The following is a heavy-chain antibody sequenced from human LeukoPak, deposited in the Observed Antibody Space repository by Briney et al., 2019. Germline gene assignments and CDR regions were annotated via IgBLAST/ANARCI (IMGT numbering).Heavy chain of an antibody. CDR2: ISYDGSNK. CDR1: GFTFSSYA. V-gene: IGHV3-30-3*01. J-gene: IGHJ3*02. Sequence: GGSLRLSCAASGFTFSSYAMHWVRQAPGKGLEWVAVISYDGSNKYYADSVKGRFTISRDNAKNSLYLQMNSLRAEDTAVYYCASSTYEAAFDIWGQGTMVTVSS. CDR3: ASSTYEAAFDI. D-gene: IGHD2-2*01.